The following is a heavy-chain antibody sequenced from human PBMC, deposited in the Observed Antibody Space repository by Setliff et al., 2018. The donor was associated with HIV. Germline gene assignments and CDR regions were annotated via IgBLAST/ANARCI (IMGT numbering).Heavy chain of an antibody. V-gene: IGHV4-4*02. J-gene: IGHJ3*01. CDR3: ARGGDYYDSAGARAGFDF. Sequence: SETLSLTCAVSGDSVTSRNWWSWVRQAPGKGLDWIGEIYHNGITNYNPSLKSRLIMSLDKSKNEISLKLSSVTAADTAAYYCARGGDYYDSAGARAGFDFWGQGTMVTVSS. CDR2: IYHNGIT. D-gene: IGHD3-16*01. CDR1: GDSVTSRNW.